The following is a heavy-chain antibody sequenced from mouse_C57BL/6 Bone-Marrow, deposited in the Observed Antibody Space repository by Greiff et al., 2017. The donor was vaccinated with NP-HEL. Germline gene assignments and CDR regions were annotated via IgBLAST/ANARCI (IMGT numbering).Heavy chain of an antibody. J-gene: IGHJ2*01. CDR1: GYTFTSYW. CDR2: IHHNSGST. CDR3: APLTGTGIYYFDY. V-gene: IGHV1-64*01. Sequence: QVKLQQPGAELVKPGASVKLSCKASGYTFTSYWMHWVKQRPGQGLEWIGMIHHNSGSTNYNEKFKSKATLTVEKSSSTAYMQLSSRTSEDSAVYYCAPLTGTGIYYFDYWGQGTTLTVS. D-gene: IGHD4-1*01.